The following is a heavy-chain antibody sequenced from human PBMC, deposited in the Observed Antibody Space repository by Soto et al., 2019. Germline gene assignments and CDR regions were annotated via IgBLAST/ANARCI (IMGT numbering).Heavy chain of an antibody. CDR1: GYTFTSYD. D-gene: IGHD3-10*01. CDR3: ARFGDGMDV. CDR2: MNPNSGNT. V-gene: IGHV1-8*01. Sequence: ASVKVACKASGYTFTSYDINWVRQATGQGLEWMGWMNPNSGNTGYAQKFQGRVTMTRKTSISTAYMELRSMRSEDTAVYYCARFGDGMDVWGQGTTVTVSS. J-gene: IGHJ6*02.